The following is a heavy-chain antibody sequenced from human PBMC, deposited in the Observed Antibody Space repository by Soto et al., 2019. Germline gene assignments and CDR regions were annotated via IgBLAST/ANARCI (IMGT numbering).Heavy chain of an antibody. D-gene: IGHD3-16*01. J-gene: IGHJ4*02. CDR1: GFTFNTYA. Sequence: HHGGSLRLSCAASGFTFNTYAMSWVRQAPGKGLECVSAISGSGGSIYYSDSVKGRFTISRDNSKNTLYLQMNSLRAEDTAVYYCAKGGLQTIDYWGQGTLVTVSS. CDR3: AKGGLQTIDY. V-gene: IGHV3-23*01. CDR2: ISGSGGSI.